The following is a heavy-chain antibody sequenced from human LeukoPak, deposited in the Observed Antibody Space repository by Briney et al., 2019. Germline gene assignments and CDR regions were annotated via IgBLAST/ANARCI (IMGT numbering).Heavy chain of an antibody. CDR1: GFIFSSYS. Sequence: PGGSLRLSCAASGFIFSSYSMNWVRQAPGKGLEWVSSISSSSIYIYYADSVKGRFSISRDSSKNILYLQMNSLRAEDTAVYYCAKDRCSNGIGCYYYYMDVWGKGTTVTISS. D-gene: IGHD2-8*01. V-gene: IGHV3-21*01. CDR3: AKDRCSNGIGCYYYYMDV. CDR2: ISSSSIYI. J-gene: IGHJ6*03.